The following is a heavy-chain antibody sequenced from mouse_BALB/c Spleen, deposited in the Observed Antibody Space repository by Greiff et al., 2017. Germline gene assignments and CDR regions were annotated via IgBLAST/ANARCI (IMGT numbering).Heavy chain of an antibody. Sequence: QVQLKESGAELVRPGTSVKVSCKASGYAFTNYLIEWVKQRPGQGLEWIGVINPGSGGTNYNEKFKGKATLTADKSSSTAYMQLSSLTSDDSAVYFCARRTRGWGFDVWGAGTTVTVSS. CDR3: ARRTRGWGFDV. D-gene: IGHD3-3*01. V-gene: IGHV1-54*01. J-gene: IGHJ1*01. CDR1: GYAFTNYL. CDR2: INPGSGGT.